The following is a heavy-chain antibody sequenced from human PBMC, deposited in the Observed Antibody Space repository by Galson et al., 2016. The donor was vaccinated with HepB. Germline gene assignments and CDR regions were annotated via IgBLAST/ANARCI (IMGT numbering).Heavy chain of an antibody. D-gene: IGHD3-10*01. J-gene: IGHJ4*02. CDR1: GVTFSNYN. CDR2: ISSSTSYM. Sequence: SLRLSCAASGVTFSNYNMNWVRQAPGKGLEWVSSISSSTSYMYYADSVKGRFTISRDSAKNSLYLQMNSLRAEDTAVYYCVYYYGSGSYYKRDYWGQGTLVTVSS. CDR3: VYYYGSGSYYKRDY. V-gene: IGHV3-21*01.